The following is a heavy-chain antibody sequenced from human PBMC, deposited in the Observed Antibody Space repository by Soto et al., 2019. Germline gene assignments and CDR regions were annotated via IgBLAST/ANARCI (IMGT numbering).Heavy chain of an antibody. CDR1: GYSFTSYW. D-gene: IGHD6-13*01. V-gene: IGHV5-10-1*01. CDR2: IDPSDSYT. CDR3: ATFGEVQYSSSFLPYYYYYGMDV. J-gene: IGHJ6*02. Sequence: PGESLKISCKGSGYSFTSYWISWVSQMPGKGLEWMGRIDPSDSYTNYSPSFQGHVTISADKSISTAYLQWSSLKASDTAMYYCATFGEVQYSSSFLPYYYYYGMDVWGQGTTVTVSS.